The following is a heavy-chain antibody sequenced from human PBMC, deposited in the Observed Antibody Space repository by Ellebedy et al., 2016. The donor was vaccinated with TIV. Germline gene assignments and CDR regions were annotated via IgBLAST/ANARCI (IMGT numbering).Heavy chain of an antibody. Sequence: SETLSLXCNVSGYSISSGYYWAWIRQPPGKGLEWIGSIFHSGSTYLNPSLTSRVAISVDRSKNQFSLTLSSVTAADTAMYYCARDNSLYYYDRSGYFPLPWGQGILVTVSS. J-gene: IGHJ5*02. V-gene: IGHV4-38-2*02. CDR3: ARDNSLYYYDRSGYFPLP. D-gene: IGHD3-22*01. CDR1: GYSISSGYY. CDR2: IFHSGST.